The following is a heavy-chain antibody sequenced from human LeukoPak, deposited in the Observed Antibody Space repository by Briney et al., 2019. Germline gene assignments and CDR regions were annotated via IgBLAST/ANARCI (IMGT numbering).Heavy chain of an antibody. D-gene: IGHD5-18*01. Sequence: GGSLRLSCAASGFTFSNAWMSWVRQAPGKGREWVGRIKSKTDGGTTDYAAPVKGRFTISRDDSQNTLYLQMSSLKTEDTAVYYCTTDYGTIGYSYGYWGQGTLVTVSS. CDR3: TTDYGTIGYSYGY. V-gene: IGHV3-15*01. CDR2: IKSKTDGGTT. J-gene: IGHJ4*02. CDR1: GFTFSNAW.